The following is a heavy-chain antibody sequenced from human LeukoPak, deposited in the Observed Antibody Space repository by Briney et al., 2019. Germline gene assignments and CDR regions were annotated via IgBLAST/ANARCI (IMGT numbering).Heavy chain of an antibody. CDR1: GFTFSSYG. D-gene: IGHD4-17*01. Sequence: GGSLRLSCAASGFTFSSYGMHWVRQAPGQGLEWVAVIWYDGSNKCYADSVKGRFTISRDNSKNTLYLQMNSLRAEDTAVYYCAGDYGEYYYGMDVWGQGTTVTVSS. J-gene: IGHJ6*02. V-gene: IGHV3-33*01. CDR3: AGDYGEYYYGMDV. CDR2: IWYDGSNK.